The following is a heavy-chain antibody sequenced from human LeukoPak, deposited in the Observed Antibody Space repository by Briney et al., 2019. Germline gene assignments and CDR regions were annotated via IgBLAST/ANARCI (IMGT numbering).Heavy chain of an antibody. D-gene: IGHD2-21*02. V-gene: IGHV3-7*01. J-gene: IGHJ4*02. CDR1: GGTFSSYW. CDR3: AKVPRDSDCY. CDR2: INEDGSVK. Sequence: GGSLRLSCAVSGGTFSSYWMAWVRQSPGKGLEWVAEINEDGSVKYYVDSMKGRFTISRDNAKNSLYLQMNSLGAEDTAVYYCAKVPRDSDCYWGQGTLVTVSS.